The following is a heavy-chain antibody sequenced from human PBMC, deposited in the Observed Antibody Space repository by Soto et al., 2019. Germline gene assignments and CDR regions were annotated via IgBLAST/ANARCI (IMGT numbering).Heavy chain of an antibody. CDR1: GYSFTSYW. J-gene: IGHJ4*02. CDR3: AXEKLRLGELSLEAPFDY. CDR2: IDPSDSYT. Sequence: GESLKISCRGSGYSFTSYWISWVRQMPGKGLEWMGRIDPSDSYTNYSPSFQGHVTISADKSISTAYLQWSSLKASDTAMYYCAXEKLRLGELSLEAPFDYWGQGTLVTVSS. V-gene: IGHV5-10-1*01. D-gene: IGHD3-16*02.